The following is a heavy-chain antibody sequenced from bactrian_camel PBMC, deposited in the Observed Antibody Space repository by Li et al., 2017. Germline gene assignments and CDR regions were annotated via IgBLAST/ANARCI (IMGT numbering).Heavy chain of an antibody. CDR3: SADPLHMTNIHPGSVIPLFDY. Sequence: HVQLVESGGGSVNSGGSLRLSCAVTGYNPGSYCLAWFRQGPGKEREGVASRFTGGGAEFYADSVKGRFTFSRDSAKNTLFLQMTSLKPEDSAMYYCSADPLHMTNIHPGSVIPLFDYRGQGTQVTVS. CDR2: RFTGGGAE. V-gene: IGHV3S63*01. D-gene: IGHD2*01. CDR1: GYNPGSYC. J-gene: IGHJ4*01.